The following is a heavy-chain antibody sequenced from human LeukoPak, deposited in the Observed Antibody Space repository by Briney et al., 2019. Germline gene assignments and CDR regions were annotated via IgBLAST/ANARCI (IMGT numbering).Heavy chain of an antibody. CDR2: ISSSSSYI. CDR3: ARELRPSTPLFDY. J-gene: IGHJ4*02. CDR1: GFTFSSYS. D-gene: IGHD2-2*01. Sequence: GGSLRLSCAASGFTFSSYSMNWVRQAPGKGLEWVSSISSSSSYIYYADSVKGRFTISRDNAKNSLYLQMNSLRAEDTAVYYCARELRPSTPLFDYWGQGTLVTVSS. V-gene: IGHV3-21*01.